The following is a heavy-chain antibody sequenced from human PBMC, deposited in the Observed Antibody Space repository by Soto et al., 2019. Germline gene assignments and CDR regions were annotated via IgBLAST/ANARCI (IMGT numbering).Heavy chain of an antibody. CDR1: EFTFRIFA. J-gene: IGHJ6*02. CDR3: AGGDREDIEEVVGVRPGEYSMDV. Sequence: QVHLVESGGGVVQPGSSLRLSCAASEFTFRIFAMHWLRQSPGKGLEWVAVISYEGSRKADSVKGRFTVSRDNSWNTLYLQMNSLRAEDTAIYYCAGGDREDIEEVVGVRPGEYSMDVWGQGTRVTVSS. D-gene: IGHD1-26*01. CDR2: ISYEGSRK. V-gene: IGHV3-30-3*01.